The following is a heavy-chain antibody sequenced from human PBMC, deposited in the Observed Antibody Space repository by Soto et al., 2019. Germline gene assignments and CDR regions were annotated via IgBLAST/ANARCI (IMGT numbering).Heavy chain of an antibody. CDR3: ARPSSGWYQFDY. J-gene: IGHJ4*02. D-gene: IGHD6-19*01. CDR1: GFSLSTSGVG. CDR2: IYWDDDK. V-gene: IGHV2-5*02. Sequence: QITLKESGPPLVKPTQTLTLTCTFSGFSLSTSGVGVGWIRQPPGKALEWLALIYWDDDKRYSPSLKSRLTITKYTSKNHVVLTMTNMDPVDTATYYCARPSSGWYQFDYWGQGTLVTVSS.